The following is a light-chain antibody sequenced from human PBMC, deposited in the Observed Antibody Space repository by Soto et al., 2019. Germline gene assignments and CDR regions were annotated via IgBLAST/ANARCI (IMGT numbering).Light chain of an antibody. CDR1: SSDVGGYNY. V-gene: IGLV2-14*01. CDR2: EVS. J-gene: IGLJ1*01. CDR3: SSYTSSSTLYV. Sequence: QSALTQPASVSGSPGQSITISCTGTSSDVGGYNYVSWYQQHPGKAPKLMIYEVSNRPSGVSNRFSGSKSGNTASLTISGLQAEDEDDDYCSSYTSSSTLYVFGTGTKLTVL.